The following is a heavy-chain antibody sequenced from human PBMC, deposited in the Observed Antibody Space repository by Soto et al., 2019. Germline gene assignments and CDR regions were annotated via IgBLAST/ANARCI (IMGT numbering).Heavy chain of an antibody. V-gene: IGHV1-18*01. Sequence: GASVTVSCKASGYTFTSYGISWVRQAPGQGLEWMGWISAYNGNTNYAQKLQGRVTMTTDTSTSTAYMELRSLRSDDTAVYYCARLPYGSGSSYYYYYGMDVWGQGTTVTVSS. CDR2: ISAYNGNT. CDR3: ARLPYGSGSSYYYYYGMDV. D-gene: IGHD3-10*01. CDR1: GYTFTSYG. J-gene: IGHJ6*02.